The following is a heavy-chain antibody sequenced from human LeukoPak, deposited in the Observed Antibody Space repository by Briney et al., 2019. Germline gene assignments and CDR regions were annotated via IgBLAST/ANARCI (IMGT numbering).Heavy chain of an antibody. J-gene: IGHJ4*02. CDR2: ISYDGSNK. Sequence: PGGSLRLSCAASGFTFSSYGMHWVRQAPGKGLEWVAVISYDGSNKYYADSVKGRFTISRDNSKNTLYLQMNSLRAEDTAVYYCARARRYRSSWYHDYWGQGSLVTVSS. D-gene: IGHD6-13*01. CDR3: ARARRYRSSWYHDY. CDR1: GFTFSSYG. V-gene: IGHV3-30*03.